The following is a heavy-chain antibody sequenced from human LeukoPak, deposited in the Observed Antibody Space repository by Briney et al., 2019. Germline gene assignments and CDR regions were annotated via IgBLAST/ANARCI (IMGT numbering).Heavy chain of an antibody. D-gene: IGHD2-21*01. V-gene: IGHV4-59*11. CDR2: IYNSEST. CDR1: GASISSQY. Sequence: SETLSLTCSVSGASISSQYWTWIRQPPGKGLEWIGYIYNSESTNYNPSLKSRVTMSIDTSKNQFSLRLTSVTAADTAVYYCARRRIDSMYNWFDPWGQGTLVIVSS. CDR3: ARRRIDSMYNWFDP. J-gene: IGHJ5*02.